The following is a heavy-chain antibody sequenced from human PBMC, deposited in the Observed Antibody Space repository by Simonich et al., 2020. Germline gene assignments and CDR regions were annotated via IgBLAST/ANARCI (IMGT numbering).Heavy chain of an antibody. Sequence: QVQLVQSGAEVKKPGASEKVSCKASGYTFTGYYMHWVRQAPGQGLELMEWINPNSCGTNYAQKFQGRVTMTRDTSISTAYMELSRLRSDDTAVYYCARSHIAAAGTGYFQHWGQGTLVTVSS. CDR2: INPNSCGT. D-gene: IGHD6-13*01. CDR1: GYTFTGYY. CDR3: ARSHIAAAGTGYFQH. V-gene: IGHV1-2*02. J-gene: IGHJ1*01.